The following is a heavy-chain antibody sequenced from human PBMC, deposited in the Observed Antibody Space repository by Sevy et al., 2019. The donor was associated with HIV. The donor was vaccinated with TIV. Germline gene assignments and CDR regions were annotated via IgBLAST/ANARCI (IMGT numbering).Heavy chain of an antibody. Sequence: SETLSLTCTVSGGSITSLYWNWIRQPPGKGLEWIANVNYNGHINYNPSLKSRVTLSLDTSKNQFSLRLSSVTAADTAMYYCAGENAWGRGYSWGQGTLVTVSS. D-gene: IGHD1-26*01. CDR1: GGSITSLY. V-gene: IGHV4-59*08. CDR3: AGENAWGRGYS. J-gene: IGHJ4*02. CDR2: VNYNGHI.